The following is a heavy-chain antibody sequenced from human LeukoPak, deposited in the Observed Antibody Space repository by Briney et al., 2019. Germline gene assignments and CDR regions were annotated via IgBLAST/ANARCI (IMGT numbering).Heavy chain of an antibody. J-gene: IGHJ4*02. Sequence: GGSLRLSCAASGFTFSSYGMHWVRQAPGKGLEWVAVIWYDGNNKYYADSVKGRFTISRDNSKNTLYLQMNSLRAEDTAVYYCARASTKDDYYDSSGYSYYFDYWGQGTLVTVSS. V-gene: IGHV3-33*01. D-gene: IGHD3-22*01. CDR2: IWYDGNNK. CDR3: ARASTKDDYYDSSGYSYYFDY. CDR1: GFTFSSYG.